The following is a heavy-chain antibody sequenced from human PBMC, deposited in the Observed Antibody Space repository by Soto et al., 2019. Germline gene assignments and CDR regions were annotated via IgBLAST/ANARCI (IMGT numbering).Heavy chain of an antibody. CDR1: GFTFSSYA. Sequence: GGSLRLSCAASGFTFSSYAMGWVRQGPGKGLEWVAVVSIGGSTHYADSVRGRFTISRDNSKNTLSLQMNSLTAEDTAVYFCAKRRGAGGNFDYWGQGALVTVSS. J-gene: IGHJ4*02. V-gene: IGHV3-23*01. D-gene: IGHD1-26*01. CDR2: VSIGGST. CDR3: AKRRGAGGNFDY.